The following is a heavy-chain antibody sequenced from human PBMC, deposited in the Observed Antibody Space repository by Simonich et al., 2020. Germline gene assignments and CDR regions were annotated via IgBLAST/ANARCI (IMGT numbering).Heavy chain of an antibody. CDR2: IYYSGST. CDR1: GGSISSYY. D-gene: IGHD5-12*01. V-gene: IGHV4-59*08. Sequence: QVQLQESGPGLVKPSETLSLTCTVSGGSISSYYWSWIRQPPGKGLVWIGYIYYSGSTNYNPSLKSRVTISVDTSKNQFSRKLSSVTAADTAVYYCARHDRWLQFYFDYWGQGTLVTVSS. CDR3: ARHDRWLQFYFDY. J-gene: IGHJ4*02.